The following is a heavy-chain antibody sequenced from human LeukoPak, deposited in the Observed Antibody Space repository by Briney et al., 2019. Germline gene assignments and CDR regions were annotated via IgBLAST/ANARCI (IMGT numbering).Heavy chain of an antibody. CDR3: ASKNSGPQTGWFDP. CDR1: GYSISSGYY. CDR2: IYHSGST. J-gene: IGHJ5*02. Sequence: SETLSLTCAVSGYSISSGYYWGWIRQPPGKGLEWIGSIYHSGSTYYNPSLKSRVTISVDTSKNQFSLKLSSVTAADTVVYYCASKNSGPQTGWFDPWGQGTLVTVSS. D-gene: IGHD6-19*01. V-gene: IGHV4-38-2*01.